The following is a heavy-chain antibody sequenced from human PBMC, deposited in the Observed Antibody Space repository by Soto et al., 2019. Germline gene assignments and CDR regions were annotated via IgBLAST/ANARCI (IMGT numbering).Heavy chain of an antibody. V-gene: IGHV1-69*13. CDR3: AVAARGYSYGFDY. CDR2: IIPIFGTA. D-gene: IGHD5-18*01. J-gene: IGHJ4*02. CDR1: GGTFSSYS. Sequence: SVKVSCKASGGTFSSYSISWVRQAPGQGLEWMGGIIPIFGTANYAQKFQGRVTITADESTSTAYMELSSLRSEDTAVYYCAVAARGYSYGFDYWGQGTLVTVSS.